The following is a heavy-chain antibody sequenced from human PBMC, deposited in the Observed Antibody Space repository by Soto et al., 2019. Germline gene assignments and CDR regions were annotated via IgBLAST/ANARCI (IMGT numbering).Heavy chain of an antibody. CDR2: IYYSGST. CDR1: GGSISSYY. V-gene: IGHV4-59*01. J-gene: IGHJ6*02. D-gene: IGHD3-10*01. CDR3: ATRFGEINYYGMDA. Sequence: PSETLSLTCTVSGGSISSYYWSWIRQPPGKGLEWIGYIYYSGSTNYNPSLKSRVTISVDTSKNQFSLKLSSVTAADTAVYYCATRFGEINYYGMDAWGQGTTVTVSS.